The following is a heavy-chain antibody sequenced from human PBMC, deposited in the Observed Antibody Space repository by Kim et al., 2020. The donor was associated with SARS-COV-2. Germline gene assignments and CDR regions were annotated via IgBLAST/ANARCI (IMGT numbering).Heavy chain of an antibody. CDR2: IYTSGST. Sequence: SETLSLTCIVSGGSISSYYWSWIRQPAGKGLEWIGRIYTSGSTNYNPSLKSRVTMSVDTSKNQFSLKLSSVTAADTAVYYCARAFSYYYDSSGYYYYYYGMDVWGQGTTVTVSS. CDR3: ARAFSYYYDSSGYYYYYYGMDV. V-gene: IGHV4-4*07. CDR1: GGSISSYY. J-gene: IGHJ6*02. D-gene: IGHD3-22*01.